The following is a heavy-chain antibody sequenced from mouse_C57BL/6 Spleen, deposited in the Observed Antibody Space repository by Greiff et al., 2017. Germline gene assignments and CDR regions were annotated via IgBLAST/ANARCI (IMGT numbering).Heavy chain of an antibody. CDR2: IDPSDSET. J-gene: IGHJ4*01. CDR3: AGSPVVNYAMDY. D-gene: IGHD1-1*01. V-gene: IGHV1-52*01. Sequence: QVQLQQPGAELVRPGSSVKLSCKASGYTFTSYWMHWVKQRPIQGLEWIGNIDPSDSETHYNQKFKDKATLTVDKSSSTPYMQLSSLTSEDYAVYYCAGSPVVNYAMDYWGQGTSVTVSS. CDR1: GYTFTSYW.